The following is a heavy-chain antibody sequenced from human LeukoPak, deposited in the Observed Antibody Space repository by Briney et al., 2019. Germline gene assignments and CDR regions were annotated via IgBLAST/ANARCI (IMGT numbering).Heavy chain of an antibody. J-gene: IGHJ4*02. D-gene: IGHD5-18*01. V-gene: IGHV4-34*01. CDR3: ARYSYGFLIVPRYFDY. CDR2: INHSGST. Sequence: PSETLSLTCAVYGGSFSGYYWSWIRQPPGKGLEWIGEINHSGSTNYNPSLKSRVTISVDTSKNQFSLKLSSVTAADTAVYYCARYSYGFLIVPRYFDYWGQGTLVTVSS. CDR1: GGSFSGYY.